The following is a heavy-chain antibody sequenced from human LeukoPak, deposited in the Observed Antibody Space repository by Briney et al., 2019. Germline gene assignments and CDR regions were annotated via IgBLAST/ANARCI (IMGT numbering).Heavy chain of an antibody. D-gene: IGHD6-19*01. J-gene: IGHJ5*02. V-gene: IGHV1-3*01. Sequence: ASVKVSCKASGYTFTSYAMHWVRQAPGQRLEWMEWINAGNGNTKYSQKFQGRVTITRDTSASTAYMELSSLRSEDTAVYYCARGRGSGWPNWFDPWGQGTLVTVSS. CDR2: INAGNGNT. CDR1: GYTFTSYA. CDR3: ARGRGSGWPNWFDP.